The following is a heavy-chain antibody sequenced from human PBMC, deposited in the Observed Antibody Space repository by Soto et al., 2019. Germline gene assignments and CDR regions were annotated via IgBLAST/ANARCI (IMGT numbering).Heavy chain of an antibody. D-gene: IGHD6-19*01. Sequence: QVQLVESGGGVVQPGRPLRLSCAASGFTFSSYGMHWVRQAPGKGLEWVAVIWSAGSNKYYAESVKGRFTISRDNSKNTLYLQMNSLRAEDTAVYYCASAKFIHGEWRIAVAADYYYGMDVWGQGTTGTVSS. CDR1: GFTFSSYG. V-gene: IGHV3-33*01. J-gene: IGHJ6*02. CDR2: IWSAGSNK. CDR3: ASAKFIHGEWRIAVAADYYYGMDV.